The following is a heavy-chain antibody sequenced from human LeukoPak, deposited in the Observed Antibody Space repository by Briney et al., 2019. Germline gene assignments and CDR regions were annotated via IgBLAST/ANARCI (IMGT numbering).Heavy chain of an antibody. Sequence: GRSLTLFCAASGFTYSSYGMHWVRQAPGKGLEGVAVIWYDGSNKYYADSVKGRFTISRDNSKNTLYLQMNSLRAEDTAVYYCAKDRGYGDYADYFDYWGQGTLVTVSS. CDR2: IWYDGSNK. CDR3: AKDRGYGDYADYFDY. V-gene: IGHV3-33*06. J-gene: IGHJ4*02. D-gene: IGHD4-17*01. CDR1: GFTYSSYG.